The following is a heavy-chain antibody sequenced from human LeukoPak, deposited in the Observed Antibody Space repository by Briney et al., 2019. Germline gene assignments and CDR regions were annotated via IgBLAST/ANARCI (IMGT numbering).Heavy chain of an antibody. J-gene: IGHJ4*02. Sequence: GGSLRLSCAASGFTFDDYGMSWVRQAPGKGLEWVSGINWNGGSTGYADSVKGRFTISRDNAKDSLYLQMNSLRAEDTALYYCARAQPVGYDSSGYYTPPLDWGQGTLVTVSS. D-gene: IGHD3-22*01. V-gene: IGHV3-20*04. CDR3: ARAQPVGYDSSGYYTPPLD. CDR2: INWNGGST. CDR1: GFTFDDYG.